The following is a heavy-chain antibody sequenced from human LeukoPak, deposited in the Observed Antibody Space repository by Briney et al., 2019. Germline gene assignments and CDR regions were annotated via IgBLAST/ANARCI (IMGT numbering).Heavy chain of an antibody. CDR2: ILPFVDIT. D-gene: IGHD5-18*01. CDR1: GGTFNIYA. J-gene: IGHJ4*02. CDR3: ARVDTAMVIDY. V-gene: IGHV1-69*04. Sequence: GSSVKVSCKAAGGTFNIYAFSWVRQAPGQGLEWMGRILPFVDITNYAQRFQGRLTITADKSTSTAYMELSSLRSEDTAVYYCARVDTAMVIDYWGQGTLVTVSS.